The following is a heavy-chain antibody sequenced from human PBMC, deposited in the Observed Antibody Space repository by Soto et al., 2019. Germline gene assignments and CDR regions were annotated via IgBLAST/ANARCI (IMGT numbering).Heavy chain of an antibody. D-gene: IGHD3-22*01. CDR1: GGTFRNYG. CDR2: IVPIFNKV. CDR3: AKDRHYYDSGGYYYYYFDS. Sequence: SVKVSCKASGGTFRNYGVNWVRQAPGQGLEWMGGIVPIFNKVKFAQKFQGRVTFTADASTTTAYVELSSLSSEDTAVYYCAKDRHYYDSGGYYYYYFDSWGPGTLVTVSS. V-gene: IGHV1-69*13. J-gene: IGHJ4*02.